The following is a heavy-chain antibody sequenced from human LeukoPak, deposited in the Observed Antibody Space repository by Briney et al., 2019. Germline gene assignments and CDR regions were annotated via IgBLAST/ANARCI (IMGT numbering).Heavy chain of an antibody. D-gene: IGHD2-15*01. V-gene: IGHV4-59*12. CDR2: IYYSGSS. CDR3: ARDKAETYAFDI. CDR1: GGSISGYH. Sequence: SGTLSLTCNVSGGSISGYHWSWIRQPPGKGLEWLGYIYYSGSSNYNPSLKSRVTMSADTSKNQFSLKLSSVTAADTAVYYCARDKAETYAFDIWGQGTMVTVSS. J-gene: IGHJ3*02.